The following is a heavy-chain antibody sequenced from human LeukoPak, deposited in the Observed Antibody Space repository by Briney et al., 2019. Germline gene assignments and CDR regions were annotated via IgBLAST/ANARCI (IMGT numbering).Heavy chain of an antibody. CDR2: ISSGGGYT. Sequence: GGSLRLSCAASGFTFIDYYMSWIRQAPGKGLEGVSRISSGGGYTGYADSLKGRFTISRDNAKNSLHLQMNSLRAEDTAVYYCARDRRDGGYNPGDPRGFANWGQGTLVTVSS. CDR1: GFTFIDYY. V-gene: IGHV3-11*06. J-gene: IGHJ4*02. D-gene: IGHD5-24*01. CDR3: ARDRRDGGYNPGDPRGFAN.